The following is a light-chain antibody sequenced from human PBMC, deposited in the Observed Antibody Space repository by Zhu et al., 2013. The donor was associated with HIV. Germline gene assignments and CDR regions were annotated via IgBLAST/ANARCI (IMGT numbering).Light chain of an antibody. Sequence: EIVMTQSPATLSVSPGERATLSCRASQSVSSNLAWYQVKPGQAPRLLIYGASSRATGIPDRFSGGGSGTDSTLTISRLEPEDFAVYYCQKYGSSPKVTFGGGTKVEIK. CDR1: QSVSSN. CDR3: QKYGSSPKVT. CDR2: GAS. V-gene: IGKV3-20*01. J-gene: IGKJ4*01.